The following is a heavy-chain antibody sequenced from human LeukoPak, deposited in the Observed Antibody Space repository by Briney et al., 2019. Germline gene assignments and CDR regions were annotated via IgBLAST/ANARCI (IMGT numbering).Heavy chain of an antibody. CDR3: ARDISDGIAVAGTADY. Sequence: PGRSLRLSCAASGFTFSSYAMHWVRQAPGKGLEWVAVISYDGSNKYYADSVKGRFTISRDNSKNTLYLQMNSLRAEDTAVYYCARDISDGIAVAGTADYWGQGTLVTVSS. CDR2: ISYDGSNK. D-gene: IGHD6-19*01. J-gene: IGHJ4*02. CDR1: GFTFSSYA. V-gene: IGHV3-30-3*01.